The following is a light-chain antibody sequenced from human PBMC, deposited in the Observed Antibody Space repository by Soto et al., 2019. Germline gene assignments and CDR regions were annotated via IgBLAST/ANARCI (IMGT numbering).Light chain of an antibody. Sequence: SALTQPASVSGSPGQSITISCTETSSDVGGYNYVSWYQQHPGKAPKLMIYDVSNRPSGVSNRFSGSKSGNTASLTISGLQAEDEADYYCSSYTSSSSYVFGTGTKVTVL. CDR1: SSDVGGYNY. CDR3: SSYTSSSSYV. J-gene: IGLJ1*01. V-gene: IGLV2-14*01. CDR2: DVS.